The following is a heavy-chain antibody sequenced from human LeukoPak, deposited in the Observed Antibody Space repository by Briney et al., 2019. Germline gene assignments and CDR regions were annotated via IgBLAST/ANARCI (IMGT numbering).Heavy chain of an antibody. Sequence: ASVKVSCKAFGYTFTSNYMHWVRQAPGQGPEWMGVISPSGGSTTYAQKFQGRVTITADKSTSTAYMELSSLRSEDTAVYYCARGPADTAMDVYYYYYMDVWGKGTTVTVSS. J-gene: IGHJ6*03. CDR3: ARGPADTAMDVYYYYYMDV. V-gene: IGHV1-46*01. CDR1: GYTFTSNY. D-gene: IGHD5-18*01. CDR2: ISPSGGST.